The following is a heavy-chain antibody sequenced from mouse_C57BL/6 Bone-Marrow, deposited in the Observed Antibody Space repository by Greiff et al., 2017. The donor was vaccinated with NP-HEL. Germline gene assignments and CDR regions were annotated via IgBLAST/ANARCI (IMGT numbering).Heavy chain of an antibody. CDR2: IDPSDSYT. Sequence: VQLQQSGAELVMPGASVKLSCKASGYTFTSYWMHWVKQRPGQGLEWIGEIDPSDSYTNYNQKFKGKSTLTVDKSSSTAYMQLSSLTSEDSAVYYCARDYDYDGDWYFDVWGTGTTVTVSS. D-gene: IGHD2-4*01. CDR3: ARDYDYDGDWYFDV. V-gene: IGHV1-69*01. J-gene: IGHJ1*03. CDR1: GYTFTSYW.